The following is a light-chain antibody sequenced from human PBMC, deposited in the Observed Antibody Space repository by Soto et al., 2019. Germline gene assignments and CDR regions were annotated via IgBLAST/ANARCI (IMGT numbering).Light chain of an antibody. CDR1: SSDVGGYNY. V-gene: IGLV2-14*01. CDR2: EVS. CDR3: RSYTSSSTVG. J-gene: IGLJ2*01. Sequence: QSALTQPASVSGSPGQSITISCTGTSSDVGGYNYVSWYQQHPGKAPKLMIYEVSNRPSGVSNRFSGSKSGNTASLTISGLQAEDEADYYCRSYTSSSTVGFGGGTQLTVL.